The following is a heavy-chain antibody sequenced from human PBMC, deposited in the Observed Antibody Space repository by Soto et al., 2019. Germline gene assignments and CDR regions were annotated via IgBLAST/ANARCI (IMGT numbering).Heavy chain of an antibody. D-gene: IGHD3-22*01. J-gene: IGHJ4*02. Sequence: EVQLVETGGGLIQPGGSLSLSCADSGFTVSSNYMSWVRQAPGKGLEGVSVIYSGGSTYYADSVKGRFPISRDNSKHTLYLPMNSMREEDTAVYYCARGSGDYASRGYKQNGTSQIDYCFQGPLVTV. CDR1: GFTVSSNY. CDR2: IYSGGST. V-gene: IGHV3-53*02. CDR3: ARGSGDYASRGYKQNGTSQIDY.